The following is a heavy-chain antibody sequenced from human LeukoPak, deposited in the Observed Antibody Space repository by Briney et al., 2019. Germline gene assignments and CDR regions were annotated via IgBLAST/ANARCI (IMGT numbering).Heavy chain of an antibody. CDR2: INPNSGGT. D-gene: IGHD6-25*01. Sequence: AASVKVSCKASGYTFTGYYMHWVRQAPGQGLEWMGWINPNSGGTNYAQKFQGRVTMTRDTSISTAYMELSRLRSDDTAVYYCARGRTPGSGYGVDYWGQGTVVTVSS. CDR1: GYTFTGYY. J-gene: IGHJ4*02. CDR3: ARGRTPGSGYGVDY. V-gene: IGHV1-2*02.